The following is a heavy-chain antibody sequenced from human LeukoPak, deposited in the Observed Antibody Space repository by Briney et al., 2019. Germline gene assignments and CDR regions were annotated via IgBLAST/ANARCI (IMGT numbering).Heavy chain of an antibody. J-gene: IGHJ4*02. V-gene: IGHV4-39*01. D-gene: IGHD6-25*01. Sequence: PSETLSLTCTVSGGSISSSSYYWGWIRQPPGKGLEWIGSIYYSGSTYYNPSLKSRVTIFVDTSKNQFSLKLSSVTAADTAVFYCASQYSSGFYYFDYWGQGTLVTVSS. CDR1: GGSISSSSYY. CDR2: IYYSGST. CDR3: ASQYSSGFYYFDY.